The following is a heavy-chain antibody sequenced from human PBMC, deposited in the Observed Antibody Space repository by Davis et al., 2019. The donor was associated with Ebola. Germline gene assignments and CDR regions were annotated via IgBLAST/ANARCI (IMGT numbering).Heavy chain of an antibody. D-gene: IGHD4-23*01. CDR1: GYTFTSYY. CDR3: ARWAVITPTAWDY. Sequence: ASVKVSCKASGYTFTSYYMHWVRQAPGQGLEWMGIINPSGGSTRYAQKFQGRVTMTTDTSTNTAYMELRSLKSDDTAVYYCARWAVITPTAWDYWGQGTLVTVSS. J-gene: IGHJ4*02. V-gene: IGHV1-46*01. CDR2: INPSGGST.